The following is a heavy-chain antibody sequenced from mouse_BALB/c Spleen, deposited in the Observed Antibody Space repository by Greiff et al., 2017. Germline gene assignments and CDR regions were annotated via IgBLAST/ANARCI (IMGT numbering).Heavy chain of an antibody. Sequence: ESGPGLVKPSQSLSLTCSVTGYSITSGYYWNWIRQFPGNKLEWMGYISYDGSNNYNPSLKNRISITRDTSKNQFFLKLNSVTTEDTATYYCATGDYDAAYWGQGTLVTVSA. D-gene: IGHD2-4*01. J-gene: IGHJ3*01. CDR3: ATGDYDAAY. CDR1: GYSITSGYY. V-gene: IGHV3-6*02. CDR2: ISYDGSN.